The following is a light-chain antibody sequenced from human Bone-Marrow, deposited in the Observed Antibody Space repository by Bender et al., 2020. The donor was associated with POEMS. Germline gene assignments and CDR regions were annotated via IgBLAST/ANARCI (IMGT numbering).Light chain of an antibody. CDR1: RSDGGYNY. CDR3: SAYTTSSTHV. J-gene: IGLJ1*01. CDR2: DVT. Sequence: QSALSQPASVSGSPGQSITISCTGTRSDGGYNYVCWFQQYPGKAPKLIIYDVTQRPSGVSNRFSGSKSGNTASLTISGLQADDEADYYCSAYTTSSTHVFGPGTTVTVL. V-gene: IGLV2-14*01.